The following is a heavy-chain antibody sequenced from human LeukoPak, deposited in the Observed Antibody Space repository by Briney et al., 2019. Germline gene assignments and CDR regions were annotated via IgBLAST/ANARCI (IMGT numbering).Heavy chain of an antibody. J-gene: IGHJ4*02. CDR2: IRSKANSYAT. V-gene: IGHV3-73*01. CDR3: TRGATVTTRGTFDY. D-gene: IGHD4-11*01. Sequence: QPGGSLKLSCAAAGFTFSGSAMHWVRQASGKGLEWFGRIRSKANSYATAYAASVKGRFTISRDDSKNTAYLQMNSLKTEDTAVYYCTRGATVTTRGTFDYWGQGTLVTVSS. CDR1: GFTFSGSA.